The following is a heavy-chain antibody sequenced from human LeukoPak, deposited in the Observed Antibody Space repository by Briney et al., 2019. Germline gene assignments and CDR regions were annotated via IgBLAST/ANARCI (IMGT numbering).Heavy chain of an antibody. CDR1: GGSISSYY. CDR2: IYYGGST. CDR3: ARDGDVVVGAFYI. J-gene: IGHJ3*02. D-gene: IGHD2-15*01. Sequence: SETLSLTCTVSGGSISSYYWSWIRQTPGKGLEWIGYIYYGGSTNYNPYLKSRVIISVDTSKNQFSLKLSSVTAADTAVYYCARDGDVVVGAFYIWGQGTMVTVSS. V-gene: IGHV4-59*01.